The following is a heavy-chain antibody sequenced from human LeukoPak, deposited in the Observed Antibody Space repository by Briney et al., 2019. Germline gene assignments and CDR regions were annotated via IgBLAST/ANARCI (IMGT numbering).Heavy chain of an antibody. CDR3: ARGGSAPWG. D-gene: IGHD7-27*01. CDR1: GGSVSSGDYY. J-gene: IGHJ4*02. Sequence: SETLSLTCTVSGGSVSSGDYYWNWIRQPPGKGLEWIGYIYYSGSSYYSPSLKSRVTISIDTSKNQFSLKLSSVTAADTAVYYCARGGSAPWGWGQGTLVTVSS. CDR2: IYYSGSS. V-gene: IGHV4-30-4*01.